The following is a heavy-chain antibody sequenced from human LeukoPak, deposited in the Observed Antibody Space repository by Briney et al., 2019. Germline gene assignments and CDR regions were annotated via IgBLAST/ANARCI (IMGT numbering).Heavy chain of an antibody. V-gene: IGHV3-30*02. D-gene: IGHD3-10*01. J-gene: IGHJ4*02. CDR3: ARDSATKVRGPVIGSTDF. CDR1: GFTFSSYG. Sequence: GGSLRLSCAASGFTFSSYGMHWVRQAPGKGLEWVAFIRYDGSNKYYADSVKDRFTISRDNSKNTLYLQMNSLRAEDTAVYYCARDSATKVRGPVIGSTDFWGQGTLVTVSS. CDR2: IRYDGSNK.